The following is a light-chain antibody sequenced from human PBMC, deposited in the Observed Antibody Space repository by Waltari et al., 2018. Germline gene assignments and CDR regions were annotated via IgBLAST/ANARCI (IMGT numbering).Light chain of an antibody. Sequence: QSALTQPRSVSGSPGQSVTIPCPGTNFDVGGYNYVSWYQQHPGKAPKLMIYNVNERLSGVPDRFSGSKSGNTASLTISGLQAEDEADYFCCSYAGRSTWVFGGGTKVTVL. CDR2: NVN. CDR1: NFDVGGYNY. CDR3: CSYAGRSTWV. V-gene: IGLV2-11*01. J-gene: IGLJ3*02.